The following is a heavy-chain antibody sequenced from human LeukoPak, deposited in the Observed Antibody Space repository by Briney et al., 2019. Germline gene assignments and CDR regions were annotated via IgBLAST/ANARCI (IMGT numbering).Heavy chain of an antibody. D-gene: IGHD1-26*01. V-gene: IGHV3-64*01. J-gene: IGHJ4*02. Sequence: PGESLRLSCAASGFTSSSYAMHWVRQAPGKGLEYVSAISSNGDSTYYANSVKGRFTISRDNSKNTLYLQMGSLRAEDMAVYYCSTEEGSGSYGYWGQGTLVTVSS. CDR3: STEEGSGSYGY. CDR1: GFTSSSYA. CDR2: ISSNGDST.